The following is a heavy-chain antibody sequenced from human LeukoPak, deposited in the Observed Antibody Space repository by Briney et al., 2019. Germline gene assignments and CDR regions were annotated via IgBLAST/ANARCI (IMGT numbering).Heavy chain of an antibody. Sequence: GGSLRLSCAASGFIFDDYSMNWVRHVPGKGLDGVAGINWDGASTGYGGSMKGRFTISRDNGKKSLYLQMNSLRVEDTAVYYCGRVHCSTNSCYDYYDYYMDVSGKGTTVSVSS. CDR2: INWDGAST. J-gene: IGHJ6*03. D-gene: IGHD2-2*01. CDR1: GFIFDDYS. V-gene: IGHV3-20*04. CDR3: GRVHCSTNSCYDYYDYYMDV.